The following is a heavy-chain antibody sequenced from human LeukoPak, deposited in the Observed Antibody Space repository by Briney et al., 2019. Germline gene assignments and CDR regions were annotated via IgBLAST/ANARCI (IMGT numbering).Heavy chain of an antibody. J-gene: IGHJ3*02. CDR2: ISWSSGSI. V-gene: IGHV3-9*01. CDR1: GFTFDVYA. CDR3: AKDKSGGDSSPDDAFDI. Sequence: GTSLRLSCAASGFTFDVYAMHWVRQAPGKGLEWVSGISWSSGSIGYADSVKGRFTISRDNAKNSLYLQMNSLRAEDTALYYCAKDKSGGDSSPDDAFDIWGQGTMVTVSS. D-gene: IGHD3-22*01.